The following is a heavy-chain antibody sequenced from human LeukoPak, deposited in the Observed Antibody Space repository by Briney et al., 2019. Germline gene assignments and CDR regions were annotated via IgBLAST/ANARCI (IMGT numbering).Heavy chain of an antibody. V-gene: IGHV3-48*03. CDR3: ARGTAYCGGDCYSDAFDL. CDR2: ISSSGTTI. D-gene: IGHD2-21*02. Sequence: VGSLRLSCAASGFTVSSYEMNWVRQAPGKGLEWVSYISSSGTTIYYADSVKGRFTISRDNAKNSLYLQMNRLRAEDTAVYYCARGTAYCGGDCYSDAFDLWGLGTMVTVSS. J-gene: IGHJ3*01. CDR1: GFTVSSYE.